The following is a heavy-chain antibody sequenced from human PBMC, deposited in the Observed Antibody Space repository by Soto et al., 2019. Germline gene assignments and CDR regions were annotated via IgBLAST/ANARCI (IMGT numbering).Heavy chain of an antibody. CDR1: GGTVASSHW. Sequence: SETLSLTCGVSGGTVASSHWWSWVRQSPGRGLEWIGNVYHTGDTNFNPSLQSRVTFSVDKSNNQFSLRLTSVTAADTAVYICAREIVAAGGNNYFDPWGPGTLVTVSS. CDR2: VYHTGDT. D-gene: IGHD6-19*01. V-gene: IGHV4-4*02. J-gene: IGHJ5*02. CDR3: AREIVAAGGNNYFDP.